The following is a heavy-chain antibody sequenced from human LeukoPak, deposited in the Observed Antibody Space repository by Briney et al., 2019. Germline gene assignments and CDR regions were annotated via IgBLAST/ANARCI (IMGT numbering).Heavy chain of an antibody. D-gene: IGHD1-26*01. J-gene: IGHJ2*01. CDR1: GFTFSSYA. CDR3: AKDRTVGASYWYFDL. V-gene: IGHV3-23*01. CDR2: ISASGSST. Sequence: GGSLRLSCADSGFTFSSYAMSWVRQAPGKGLEWVSTISASGSSTYYADSVKGRFTISRDNSKNTLYVQMNSLRAEDTAIYYCAKDRTVGASYWYFDLWGRGTLVTVSS.